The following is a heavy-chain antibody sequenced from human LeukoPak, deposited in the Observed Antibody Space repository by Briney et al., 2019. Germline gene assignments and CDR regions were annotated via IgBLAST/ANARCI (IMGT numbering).Heavy chain of an antibody. Sequence: GGSLRLSRAASGFTFSSYEMNWVRQAPGKGLEWVSYISYSGSTIYYADSVKGRFTISRDNAKNSLYLQMNSLRAEDTAFYYCARDYYDSSGPWYFDLWGRGTLVTVSS. D-gene: IGHD3-22*01. J-gene: IGHJ2*01. CDR1: GFTFSSYE. CDR3: ARDYYDSSGPWYFDL. CDR2: ISYSGSTI. V-gene: IGHV3-48*03.